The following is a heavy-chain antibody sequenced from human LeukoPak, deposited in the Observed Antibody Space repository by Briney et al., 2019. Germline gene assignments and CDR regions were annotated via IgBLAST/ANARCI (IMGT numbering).Heavy chain of an antibody. V-gene: IGHV4-39*07. J-gene: IGHJ4*02. D-gene: IGHD4-17*01. CDR1: GGSIRSSYYY. CDR3: ARGYGTSDY. CDR2: INHSGST. Sequence: PSETLSLTCTVSGGSIRSSYYYWGWIRQPPGKGLEWIGEINHSGSTNYNPSLKSRVTISVDTSKNQFSLKLSSVTAADTAVYYCARGYGTSDYWGQGTLVTVSS.